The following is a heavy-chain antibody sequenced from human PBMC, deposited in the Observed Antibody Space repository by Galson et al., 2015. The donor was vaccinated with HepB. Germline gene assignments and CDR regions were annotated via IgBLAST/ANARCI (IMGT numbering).Heavy chain of an antibody. D-gene: IGHD7-27*01. CDR3: ARPLTGDRGDY. Sequence: SLRLSCAASGFTVSSNYMSWVRQAPGKGLEWVSVIYSGGSTYYADYVKGRFTISRGNSKNTLYLQMNSRRAEDTAVYYCARPLTGDRGDYWGQGTLVTVSS. CDR2: IYSGGST. CDR1: GFTVSSNY. V-gene: IGHV3-66*04. J-gene: IGHJ4*02.